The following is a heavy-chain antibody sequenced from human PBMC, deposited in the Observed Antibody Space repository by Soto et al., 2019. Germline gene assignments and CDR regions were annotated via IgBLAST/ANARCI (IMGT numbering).Heavy chain of an antibody. CDR2: VSNSGSNT. V-gene: IGHV3-23*01. CDR3: ARRGRTLPHYSYYMDV. CDR1: GFTFSNYV. Sequence: EVQLLEHGGGLVQPGGSLRLSCAASGFTFSNYVMSWVRQAPGKGLEWVSSVSNSGSNTYYAESVKGRVTISRDNSNNTLYLQMNSLRAEDTALYYCARRGRTLPHYSYYMDVWGKGTTVTVSS. J-gene: IGHJ6*03.